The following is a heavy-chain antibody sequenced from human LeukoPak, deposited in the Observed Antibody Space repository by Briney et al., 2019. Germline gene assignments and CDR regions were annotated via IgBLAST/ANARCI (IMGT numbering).Heavy chain of an antibody. V-gene: IGHV1-2*02. D-gene: IGHD6-19*01. CDR2: INPNNGAT. CDR1: GYIFIGYY. J-gene: IGHJ4*02. Sequence: GASVKVSCKASGYIFIGYYMHWVRQAPGQGLEWMGWINPNNGATKFAQSSQGRVTMTRDTSISTAFMELSSLRSDDTAVYYCARGQGGWYYFDYWGQGMLVTVSS. CDR3: ARGQGGWYYFDY.